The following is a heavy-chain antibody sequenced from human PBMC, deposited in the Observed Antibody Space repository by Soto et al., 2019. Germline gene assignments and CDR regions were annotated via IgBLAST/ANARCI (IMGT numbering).Heavy chain of an antibody. J-gene: IGHJ5*02. CDR1: GGTFSSYA. Sequence: SVKVSCKASGGTFSSYAISWVRQAPGQGLEWMGGIIPIFGTANYAQKFQGRVTITADESTSTAYMGLSSLRSEDTAVYYCARMGHGDPTNWFDPWGQGTLVTVSS. V-gene: IGHV1-69*13. CDR3: ARMGHGDPTNWFDP. D-gene: IGHD4-17*01. CDR2: IIPIFGTA.